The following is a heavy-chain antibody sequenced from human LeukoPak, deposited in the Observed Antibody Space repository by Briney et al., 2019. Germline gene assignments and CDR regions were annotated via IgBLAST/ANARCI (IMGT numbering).Heavy chain of an antibody. V-gene: IGHV4-59*01. Sequence: SETLSLTCTVSDGSISSFYWSWIRQPPGKGLEWIGYIYYSGSTDYNPPLKSRVTMSVDRSKNQFSLKPSSVTAADTAVYYCARHVGYSIYRRKIDYWGQGTLVTVSS. CDR3: ARHVGYSIYRRKIDY. CDR2: IYYSGST. CDR1: DGSISSFY. D-gene: IGHD5-12*01. J-gene: IGHJ4*02.